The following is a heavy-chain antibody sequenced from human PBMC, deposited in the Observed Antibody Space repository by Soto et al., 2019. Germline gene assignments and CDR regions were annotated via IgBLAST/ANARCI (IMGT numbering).Heavy chain of an antibody. D-gene: IGHD1-1*01. CDR2: ILYDGSNK. CDR1: GFTFSNYG. V-gene: IGHV3-30*18. J-gene: IGHJ6*02. CDR3: AKSRDAYNFYFYYGMDV. Sequence: HPGEALRLCCAASGFTFSNYGMHWVRQTPGKGLEWVALILYDGSNKYYADSVKGRFTISRDNSKNTLYLQVSSLRAEDTAVYYCAKSRDAYNFYFYYGMDVWGQGTSVTVSS.